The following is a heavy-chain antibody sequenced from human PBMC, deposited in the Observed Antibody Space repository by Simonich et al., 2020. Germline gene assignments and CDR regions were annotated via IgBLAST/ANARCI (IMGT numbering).Heavy chain of an antibody. J-gene: IGHJ4*02. Sequence: EVQLLESGGGLVQPGGSLRLSCAASGFTFSSYAMSWVRQVPGKGLEWCSAIRGSGGSKYYADSGKGRFTISRDNSKNTLYLQMNGLRAEDTAVYYCAKRSGVSITGTFDYWGQGTLVTVSS. CDR1: GFTFSSYA. CDR3: AKRSGVSITGTFDY. CDR2: IRGSGGSK. V-gene: IGHV3-23*01. D-gene: IGHD1-7*01.